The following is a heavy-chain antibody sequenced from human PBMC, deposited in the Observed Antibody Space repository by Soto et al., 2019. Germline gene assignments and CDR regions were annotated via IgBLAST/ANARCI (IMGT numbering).Heavy chain of an antibody. D-gene: IGHD2-15*01. V-gene: IGHV1-69*01. CDR3: ARGYCNGGSCFYYHGMDV. CDR2: IIPMFGTV. Sequence: QVQLVQSGAEVKKPGSSVKVSCKASGGTFSSNNISWVRQAPGQGLEWMGGIIPMFGTVNYAQKFQGRATIIADESTSTAYMELSSLRSEDTAVYFCARGYCNGGSCFYYHGMDVWGQGTTVTVSS. CDR1: GGTFSSNN. J-gene: IGHJ6*02.